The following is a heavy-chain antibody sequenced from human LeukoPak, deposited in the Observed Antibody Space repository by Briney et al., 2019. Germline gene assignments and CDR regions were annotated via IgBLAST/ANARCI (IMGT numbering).Heavy chain of an antibody. CDR2: IYYSGTT. V-gene: IGHV4-59*08. Sequence: SETLSLTCSVTGASINNYYWSWIRQPPGKGLEWIGYIYYSGTTNYNPSLQSRVTISIDTSKNQFSLKLSSVTAADTAVYYCAIHSPAYYASDYWGQGTLVTVSS. J-gene: IGHJ4*02. D-gene: IGHD2-2*01. CDR3: AIHSPAYYASDY. CDR1: GASINNYY.